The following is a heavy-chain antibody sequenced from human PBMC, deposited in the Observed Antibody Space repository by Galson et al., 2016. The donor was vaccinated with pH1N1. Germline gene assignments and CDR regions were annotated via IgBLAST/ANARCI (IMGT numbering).Heavy chain of an antibody. CDR2: ISRSVTNI. CDR1: GFSLSSYS. D-gene: IGHD5-18*01. Sequence: SLRLSCAASGFSLSSYSMNWVRQAPGKGLEWVSYISRSVTNIYYAGSVKGRFTISRDTAKNSLYLQMDSLRLDDTAVYFCARGLGYAYGFYYYYYMDVGGKGTTVTVS. CDR3: ARGLGYAYGFYYYYYMDV. V-gene: IGHV3-48*04. J-gene: IGHJ6*03.